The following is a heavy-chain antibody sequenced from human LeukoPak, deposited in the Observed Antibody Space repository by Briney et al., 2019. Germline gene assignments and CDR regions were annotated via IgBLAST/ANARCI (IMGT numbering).Heavy chain of an antibody. D-gene: IGHD3-3*01. CDR2: IKQDGSEK. J-gene: IGHJ4*02. CDR1: GFTFSNYW. CDR3: ARWATSFGL. Sequence: PGGSLRLSCAVSGFTFSNYWMSWVRQAPGKGLAWVANIKQDGSEKYYVDSVTGRFTISRDNAKNSLFLQMNSLRAEDTAVYYCARWATSFGLWGQGTLVTVSS. V-gene: IGHV3-7*01.